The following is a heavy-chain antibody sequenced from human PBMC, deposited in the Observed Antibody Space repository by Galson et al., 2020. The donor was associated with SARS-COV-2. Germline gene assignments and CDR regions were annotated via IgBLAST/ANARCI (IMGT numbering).Heavy chain of an antibody. D-gene: IGHD3-9*01. CDR3: ANSTILTGYLDYFDY. Sequence: SGPTLVKPTQTLTLTCAFSGFSLSTSGVGVGWIRQPPGKALEWLALIYWDDDKLYNPSLKSRLTITKDTSKNQVVLTVTNMDPVDTATYFCANSTILTGYLDYFDYWGQGTLVTVSS. CDR1: GFSLSTSGVG. V-gene: IGHV2-5*02. J-gene: IGHJ4*02. CDR2: IYWDDDK.